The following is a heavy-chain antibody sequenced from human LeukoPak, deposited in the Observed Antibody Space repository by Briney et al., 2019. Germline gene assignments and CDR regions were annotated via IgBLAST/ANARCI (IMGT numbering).Heavy chain of an antibody. CDR1: GYIITSYC. J-gene: IGHJ4*02. CDR2: IYPGDSDT. Sequence: GASLKISCKGSGYIITSYCIGWVRQMPGKGLELVGIIYPGDSDTRYSPSFQGQVTISADKSISTAYLQWSSLKASDTAMYYCAREGYSSSSPFDYWGQGTLVTVSS. CDR3: AREGYSSSSPFDY. V-gene: IGHV5-51*01. D-gene: IGHD6-6*01.